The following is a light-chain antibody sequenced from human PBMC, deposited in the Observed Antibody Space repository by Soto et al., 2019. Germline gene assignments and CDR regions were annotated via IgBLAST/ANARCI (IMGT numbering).Light chain of an antibody. CDR1: QNINRW. Sequence: DIQMTQSPSTLSASVGDRVTITCRARQNINRWLAWYQQRPGKAPNLLIHKASTLEVGVPSRFSGSASGTEFTLTISSLQPDDFAVYFCLQYNVYPLSFGGGTKVAIK. CDR3: LQYNVYPLS. V-gene: IGKV1-5*03. CDR2: KAS. J-gene: IGKJ4*01.